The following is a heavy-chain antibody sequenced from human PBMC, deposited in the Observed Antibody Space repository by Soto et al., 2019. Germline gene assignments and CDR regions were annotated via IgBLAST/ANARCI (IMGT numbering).Heavy chain of an antibody. J-gene: IGHJ4*02. D-gene: IGHD5-18*01. Sequence: EVQLVESGGGLVQPGGSLRLSCVASGFTFSRYWMHWVRQPPGKGLVWVSRINTDGSSTDYADSVKGRFTVSRDNAKNTLLLQMDSLRAEDTAIYYCATRGSEYTYGYLFWGQGTLVTVSS. CDR2: INTDGSST. CDR1: GFTFSRYW. CDR3: ATRGSEYTYGYLF. V-gene: IGHV3-74*01.